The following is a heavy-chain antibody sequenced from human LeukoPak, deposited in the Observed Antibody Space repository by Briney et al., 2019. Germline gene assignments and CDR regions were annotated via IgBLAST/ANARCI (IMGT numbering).Heavy chain of an antibody. CDR2: IYYSGST. J-gene: IGHJ4*02. D-gene: IGHD3-16*02. Sequence: SETLSLTCTVSGGSISSSSYYWGWIRQPPGKGLEWIGYIYYSGSTNYNPSLKSRVTISVDTSKNQFSLKLSSVTAADTAVYYCAWLYYDYVWGSYRPDYFDYWGQGTLVTVSS. CDR1: GGSISSSSYY. V-gene: IGHV4-61*05. CDR3: AWLYYDYVWGSYRPDYFDY.